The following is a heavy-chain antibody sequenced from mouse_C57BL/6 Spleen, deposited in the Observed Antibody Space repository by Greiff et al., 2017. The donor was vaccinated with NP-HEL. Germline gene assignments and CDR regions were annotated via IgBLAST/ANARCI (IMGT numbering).Heavy chain of an antibody. D-gene: IGHD2-1*01. CDR3: ARSRDYYGKGDFAY. J-gene: IGHJ3*01. CDR2: IDPNSGGT. Sequence: QVQLKQPGAELVKPGASVKLSCKASGYTFTSYWMHWVKQRPGRGLEWIGRIDPNSGGTKYNEKFKSKATLTVDKPSSTAYMQLSSLTSEDSAVYYCARSRDYYGKGDFAYWGQGTLVTVSA. CDR1: GYTFTSYW. V-gene: IGHV1-72*01.